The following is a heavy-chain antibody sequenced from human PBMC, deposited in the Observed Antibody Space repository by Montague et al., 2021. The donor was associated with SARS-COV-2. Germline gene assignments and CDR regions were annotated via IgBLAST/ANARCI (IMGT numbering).Heavy chain of an antibody. V-gene: IGHV4-34*01. CDR3: ARVAELDVFSVYYYGLDV. J-gene: IGHJ6*02. CDR2: INHSGST. CDR1: GGSFSGYY. Sequence: SETLSLTCAVYGGSFSGYYWSWIRQPPGKGLEWIGEINHSGSTNYNPSLKSRVTISVDTSKNQFSLNLRSVTTADTAVYYCARVAELDVFSVYYYGLDVWGQGTTLPVSS. D-gene: IGHD5/OR15-5a*01.